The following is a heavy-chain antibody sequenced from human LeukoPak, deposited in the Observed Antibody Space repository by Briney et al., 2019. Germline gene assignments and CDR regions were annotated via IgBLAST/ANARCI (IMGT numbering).Heavy chain of an antibody. D-gene: IGHD2-8*01. V-gene: IGHV3-23*05. CDR1: AYTFKSYA. J-gene: IGHJ4*02. CDR2: LDASGTTT. CDR3: AKEMGYSTSETTQY. Sequence: GGSLRLSCAASAYTFKSYAMIWVRQAPGKGLEWVSALDASGTTTYYADSVKGRFISSRDNSKNTVYLELTSLRAEDTAIYYCAKEMGYSTSETTQYWGQGTLVTVSP.